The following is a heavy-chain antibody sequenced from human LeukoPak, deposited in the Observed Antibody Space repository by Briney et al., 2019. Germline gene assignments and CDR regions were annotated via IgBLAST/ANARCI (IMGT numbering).Heavy chain of an antibody. V-gene: IGHV4-34*01. D-gene: IGHD2-2*01. CDR1: GGSFSGYY. CDR2: ISHSGST. Sequence: SETLSLTCAVYGGSFSGYYWSWIRQPPGKGLEWIGEISHSGSTNYNPSLKSRVTISVDTSKNQFSLELSSVTAADTAVYYCARVYCSSTSCYSWFDPWGQGTLVTVSS. J-gene: IGHJ5*02. CDR3: ARVYCSSTSCYSWFDP.